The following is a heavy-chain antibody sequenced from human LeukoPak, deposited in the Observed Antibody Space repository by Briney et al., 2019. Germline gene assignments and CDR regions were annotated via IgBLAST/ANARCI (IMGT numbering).Heavy chain of an antibody. D-gene: IGHD6-13*01. V-gene: IGHV4-61*02. J-gene: IGHJ5*02. CDR2: IYTSGST. CDR3: AREDPAAAET. Sequence: MSSETLSLTCTVSGGSISSGSYYWSWIRQPAGKGLEWIGRIYTSGSTNYNPSLKSRVTISVDTSKNQFSLKLSSVTAADTAVYYCAREDPAAAETWGQGTLVTVSS. CDR1: GGSISSGSYY.